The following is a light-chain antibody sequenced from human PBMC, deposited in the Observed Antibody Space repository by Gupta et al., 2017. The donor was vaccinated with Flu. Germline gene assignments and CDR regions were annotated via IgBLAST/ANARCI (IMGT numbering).Light chain of an antibody. V-gene: IGLV1-44*01. CDR2: SNN. CDR1: TSNIGSNT. Sequence: QSVLTQPPSASGTPGQRVTVSCSGSTSNIGSNTVNWYQQLTGTAPKLLIYSNNQRPSGVPDRFSGSKSGASASLDISGLQSEDEADYCCAAWDDALRSYVFGTGTKITVL. J-gene: IGLJ1*01. CDR3: AAWDDALRSYV.